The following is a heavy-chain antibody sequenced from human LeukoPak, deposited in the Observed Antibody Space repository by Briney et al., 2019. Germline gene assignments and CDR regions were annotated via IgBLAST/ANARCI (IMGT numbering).Heavy chain of an antibody. CDR3: ARDAPGNTAPDY. D-gene: IGHD5-18*01. J-gene: IGHJ4*02. V-gene: IGHV3-74*01. CDR1: GFTFISYW. Sequence: GGSLRLSCAASGFTFISYWMHWVRQAPGKGLVRVSRINGYGSSTDFADSVKGRFTISRDNAKNTLYLQMNSLRAEDTAVYYCARDAPGNTAPDYWGQGALVTVSS. CDR2: INGYGSST.